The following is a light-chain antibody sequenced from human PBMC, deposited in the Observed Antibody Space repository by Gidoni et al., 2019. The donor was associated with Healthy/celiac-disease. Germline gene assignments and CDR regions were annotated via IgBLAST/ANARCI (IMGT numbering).Light chain of an antibody. Sequence: DIVMTQSPDSLAVSLGERAPFNCKSSQSVLYSSNNKNYLAWYQQKPGQPPKLLIYWASTRESGVPDRFSGSGSGTDFPLTIRSLQAEDVAVYYCQQYYSAPRTFGQWTKLEIK. CDR2: WAS. CDR1: QSVLYSSNNKNY. J-gene: IGKJ2*01. CDR3: QQYYSAPRT. V-gene: IGKV4-1*01.